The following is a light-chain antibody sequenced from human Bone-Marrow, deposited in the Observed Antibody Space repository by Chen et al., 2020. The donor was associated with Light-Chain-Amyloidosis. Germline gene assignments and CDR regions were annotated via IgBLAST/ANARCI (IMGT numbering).Light chain of an antibody. V-gene: IGLV1-47*01. Sequence: QSVLPQPPSASGSPAQRATISCSGASSNIGMTYVYWYQHFPGAAPILLIHRNNQRPSGVPDRFSASKSGTSAFLAISGLRSEDEADYYCAAWDGSLSGYVFGTGTKVIVL. CDR3: AAWDGSLSGYV. CDR2: RNN. CDR1: SSNIGMTY. J-gene: IGLJ1*01.